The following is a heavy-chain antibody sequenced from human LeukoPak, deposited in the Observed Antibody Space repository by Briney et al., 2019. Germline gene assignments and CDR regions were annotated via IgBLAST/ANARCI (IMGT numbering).Heavy chain of an antibody. D-gene: IGHD3-10*01. Sequence: PGGSLRLSCAASGFTFSSYEMNWVRQAPGKGLEWVSYISSSGSTIYYADSVKGRFTISRDSAKNPLYLQMNSLRAEDTAVYYCARAIYGSALDYWGQGTLVTVSS. CDR1: GFTFSSYE. J-gene: IGHJ4*02. CDR2: ISSSGSTI. CDR3: ARAIYGSALDY. V-gene: IGHV3-48*03.